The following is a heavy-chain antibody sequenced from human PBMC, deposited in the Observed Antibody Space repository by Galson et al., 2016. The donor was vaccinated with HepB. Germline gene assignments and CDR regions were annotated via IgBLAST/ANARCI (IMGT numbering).Heavy chain of an antibody. CDR3: ARDRTTGDSSAWYDALDY. V-gene: IGHV3-11*04. CDR2: ISGSGTYI. Sequence: SLRLSCAASGFTFSDYYMGWLRQAPGKGLEWISYISGSGTYIYYTESVRGRFTISRDNAKNSLFLQMSSLRVEDTAVYYCARDRTTGDSSAWYDALDYWGQGTPVTSSS. CDR1: GFTFSDYY. D-gene: IGHD6-19*01. J-gene: IGHJ4*02.